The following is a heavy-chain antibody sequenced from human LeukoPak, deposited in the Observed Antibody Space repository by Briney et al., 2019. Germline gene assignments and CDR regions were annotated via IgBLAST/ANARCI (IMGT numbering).Heavy chain of an antibody. CDR2: MNPNSGNT. J-gene: IGHJ6*03. CDR3: ARADIVVVPAAMADYYYMDV. CDR1: GYTFTSYD. Sequence: ASVKVSCKASGYTFTSYDINWVRQATGQGLEWMGWMNPNSGNTGYAQKFQGRVTITRNTSISTAYMELSSLRSEDTAVYYCARADIVVVPAAMADYYYMDVWGKGTTVTVSS. D-gene: IGHD2-2*01. V-gene: IGHV1-8*03.